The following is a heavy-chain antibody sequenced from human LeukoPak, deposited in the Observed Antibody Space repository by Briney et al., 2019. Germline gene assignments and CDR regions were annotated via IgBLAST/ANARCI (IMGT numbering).Heavy chain of an antibody. D-gene: IGHD6-13*01. CDR2: IRSKAYGGTT. V-gene: IGHV3-49*03. J-gene: IGHJ4*02. CDR1: GFTFGDYA. CDR3: TRAIAAAGHYYFDY. Sequence: PGGSLRLSCTASGFTFGDYAMSWFRQAPGKGLEWVGFIRSKAYGGTTEYAASVKGRFTISRDDSKSIAYLQMNSLKTEDTAVYYCTRAIAAAGHYYFDYWGQGTLVTVSS.